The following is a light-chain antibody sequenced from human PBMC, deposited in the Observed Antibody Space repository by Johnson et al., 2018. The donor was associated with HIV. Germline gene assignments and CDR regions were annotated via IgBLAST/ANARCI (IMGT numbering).Light chain of an antibody. CDR3: GTWDSSLSAYYV. V-gene: IGLV1-51*01. J-gene: IGLJ1*01. CDR2: DNN. CDR1: SSNIENDY. Sequence: HSVLTQPPSVSAAPGEKVNISCSGSSSNIENDYVSWYQQLPGTAPKLLVYDNNKRPSGIPDRFSGSKSGTSATLGITGLQTGDEADYYCGTWDSSLSAYYVFGTGTKVTVL.